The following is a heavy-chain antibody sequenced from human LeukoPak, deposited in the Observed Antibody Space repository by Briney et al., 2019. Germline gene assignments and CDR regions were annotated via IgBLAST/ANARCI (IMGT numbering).Heavy chain of an antibody. D-gene: IGHD5-18*01. CDR2: VRSKAYRGTT. CDR3: TRGPIQLWLHNGMDV. Sequence: QPGRSLLLSCTTSGFTFADHAMSWVRQAPGKGLEWVGFVRSKAYRGTTEYAPSVKDRFTISRDDSRSVAYLQMNSLKTDDTAVYFCTRGPIQLWLHNGMDVWGQGTTVTVSS. J-gene: IGHJ6*02. V-gene: IGHV3-49*04. CDR1: GFTFADHA.